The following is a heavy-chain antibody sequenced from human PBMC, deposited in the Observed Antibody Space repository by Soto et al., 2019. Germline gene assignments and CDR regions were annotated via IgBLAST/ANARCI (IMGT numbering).Heavy chain of an antibody. J-gene: IGHJ6*02. V-gene: IGHV4-34*01. Sequence: QVQLQQWGAGLLKPSETLSLTCAVYGGSFSGYYWRWIRQPPGKGLEWIGEINHSGSTNYNPSLKSRVTISVDTSKNQFSRKLSAVTAADTAVYYCASRRGGYYYYYGMDVWGQGTTVTVSS. CDR1: GGSFSGYY. D-gene: IGHD1-26*01. CDR3: ASRRGGYYYYYGMDV. CDR2: INHSGST.